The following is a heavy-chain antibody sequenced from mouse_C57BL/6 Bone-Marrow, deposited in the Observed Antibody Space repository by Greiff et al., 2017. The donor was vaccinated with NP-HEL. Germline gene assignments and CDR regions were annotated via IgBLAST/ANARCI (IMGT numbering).Heavy chain of an antibody. CDR2: INPSSGYT. V-gene: IGHV1-7*01. CDR3: ARFPWYFDV. CDR1: GYTFTSYW. J-gene: IGHJ1*03. Sequence: QGKRKQDGAELAKPGASVKLSCKASGYTFTSYWMHWVKQRPGQGLEWIGYINPSSGYTKYNQKFKDKATLAADKSSSTAYMQLSSLTYEDSAVYYCARFPWYFDVWGTGTTVTVSS.